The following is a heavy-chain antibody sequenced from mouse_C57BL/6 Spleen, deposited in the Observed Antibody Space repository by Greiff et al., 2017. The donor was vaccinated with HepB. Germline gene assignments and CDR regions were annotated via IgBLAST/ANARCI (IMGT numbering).Heavy chain of an antibody. J-gene: IGHJ2*01. V-gene: IGHV5-4*03. D-gene: IGHD4-1*01. CDR1: GFTFSSYA. Sequence: EVKLVESGGGLVKPGGSLKLSCAASGFTFSSYAMSWVRQTPEKRLEWVATISDGGSYTYYPDNVKGRFTISRDNAKNNQYLQMSHLKSEDTAMYYCARRTGTDYFDYWGQGTTLTVSS. CDR2: ISDGGSYT. CDR3: ARRTGTDYFDY.